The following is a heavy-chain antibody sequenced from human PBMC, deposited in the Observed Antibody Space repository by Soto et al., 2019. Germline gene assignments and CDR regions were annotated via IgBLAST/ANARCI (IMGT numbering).Heavy chain of an antibody. D-gene: IGHD3-10*01. Sequence: PSLPKCLTCTVAGVSISSYYWTLIRQPPGKGLEWIGFMYNSGSTHYNPSLKSRVTISLDTSKNQFSLNLRSVTAADTAVYYCASMGYHYGSGSYPLDYWGQGALVTVSS. J-gene: IGHJ4*02. CDR2: MYNSGST. CDR3: ASMGYHYGSGSYPLDY. CDR1: GVSISSYY. V-gene: IGHV4-59*08.